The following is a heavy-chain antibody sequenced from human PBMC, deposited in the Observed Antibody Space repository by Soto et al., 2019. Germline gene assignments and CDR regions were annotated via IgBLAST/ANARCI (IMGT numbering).Heavy chain of an antibody. J-gene: IGHJ4*02. V-gene: IGHV3-21*01. D-gene: IGHD1-1*01. CDR3: TRGYTGDY. CDR1: GFTFSSFI. CDR2: ITPNSTSI. Sequence: GGSLRIYCVGSGFTFSSFIMNWVRQAPGKGLEWVSSITPNSTSIYYADSVKGRFTISRDDAKNSLHLQMNTLRVEDTSLYYCTRGYTGDYWGQGVLVTDSS.